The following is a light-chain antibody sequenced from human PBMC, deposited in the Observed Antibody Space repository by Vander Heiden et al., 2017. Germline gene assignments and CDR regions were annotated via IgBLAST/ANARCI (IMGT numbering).Light chain of an antibody. Sequence: QSALTQPASVSGSPGQSITISCPGTSSAVGGYNYVAWYQQHPGKAPKVMIYDVSNRPSGVSNRFSGSKSGNTASLTISGLQAEDEADYYCTSYTSRTTWVFGGGTKLTVL. J-gene: IGLJ2*01. CDR1: SSAVGGYNY. CDR3: TSYTSRTTWV. CDR2: DVS. V-gene: IGLV2-14*03.